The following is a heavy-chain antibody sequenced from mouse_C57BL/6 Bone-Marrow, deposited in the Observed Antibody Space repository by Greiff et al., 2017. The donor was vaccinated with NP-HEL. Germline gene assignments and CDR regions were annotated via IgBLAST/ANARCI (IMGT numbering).Heavy chain of an antibody. J-gene: IGHJ2*01. CDR2: ISDGGSYT. CDR3: AREIPPRS. CDR1: GFTFSSYA. Sequence: EVQLVESGGGLVKPGGSLKLSCAASGFTFSSYAMSWVRQTPEKRLAWVATISDGGSYTYYPDNVKGRFTISRDNAKNNLYLQMSHLKSEDTAMYYCAREIPPRSWGQGTTLTVSS. V-gene: IGHV5-4*01.